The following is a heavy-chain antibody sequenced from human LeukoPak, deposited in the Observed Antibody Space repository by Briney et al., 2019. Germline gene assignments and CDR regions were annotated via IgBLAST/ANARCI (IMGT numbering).Heavy chain of an antibody. D-gene: IGHD5-18*01. CDR3: AKEGGYSYGYQDFDY. Sequence: GGPLRLSCAASGFTFSSYGMSWVRQAPGKGLEWVSAISGSGGSTYYADSVKGRFTISRDNSKNTLYLQMNSLRAEDTAVYYCAKEGGYSYGYQDFDYWGQGTLVTVSS. V-gene: IGHV3-23*01. CDR1: GFTFSSYG. CDR2: ISGSGGST. J-gene: IGHJ4*02.